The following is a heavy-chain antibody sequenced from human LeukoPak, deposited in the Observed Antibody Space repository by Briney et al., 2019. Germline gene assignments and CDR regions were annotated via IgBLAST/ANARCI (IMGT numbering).Heavy chain of an antibody. J-gene: IGHJ4*02. CDR2: IYYSGST. Sequence: SQTLSLTCTVSGGSISSGGYYWSWIRQHPGKGLEWIGYIYYSGSTYYNPSLKSRVTISVDTSKNQFSLKLSSVTAADTAVYYCAREGEYYGSGRTPFDYWGQGTLVTVSS. D-gene: IGHD3-10*01. V-gene: IGHV4-31*03. CDR1: GGSISSGGYY. CDR3: AREGEYYGSGRTPFDY.